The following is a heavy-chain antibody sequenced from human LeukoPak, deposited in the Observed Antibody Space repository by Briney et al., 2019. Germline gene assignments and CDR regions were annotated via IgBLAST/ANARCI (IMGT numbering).Heavy chain of an antibody. CDR2: IKSKTDGGTT. CDR1: GFTFSNAW. D-gene: IGHD6-19*01. J-gene: IGHJ4*02. CDR3: TTDSTRFIAVAGTDY. V-gene: IGHV3-15*01. Sequence: KPGGSLRLSCAASGFTFSNAWMSWVRKAPGKGLGWVGRIKSKTDGGTTDYAAPVKGRFTISRDDSKNTLYLQMNSLKTEDTAVYYCTTDSTRFIAVAGTDYWGQGTLVTVSS.